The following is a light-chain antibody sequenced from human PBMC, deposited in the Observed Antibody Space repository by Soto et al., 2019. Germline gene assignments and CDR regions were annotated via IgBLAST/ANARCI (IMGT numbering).Light chain of an antibody. J-gene: IGKJ4*01. CDR2: GAS. V-gene: IGKV3-20*01. CDR3: QQYASSPLT. CDR1: QSVGRNY. Sequence: EIVLTQSPGTLSLSPGERATLSCRASQSVGRNYLAWYKQKPGQAPRLLIYGASSRATGIPDTFSGSGSGTDVTLTTSRLEPEDFAVSYCQQYASSPLTFGGGTKVEIK.